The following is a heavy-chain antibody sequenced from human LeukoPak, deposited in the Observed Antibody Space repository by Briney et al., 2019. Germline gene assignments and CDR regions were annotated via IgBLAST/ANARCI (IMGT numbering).Heavy chain of an antibody. Sequence: GGSLRLSCAASGFTFSGYAMTWVRQAPGKGLEWVSAISGSDGSTHYADSVKGRFTISRDNAKNTLYLQMNSLRAEDTAVYYCAREDVAAAGNGDAFDIWGQGTMVTVSS. V-gene: IGHV3-23*01. J-gene: IGHJ3*02. CDR2: ISGSDGST. CDR1: GFTFSGYA. D-gene: IGHD6-13*01. CDR3: AREDVAAAGNGDAFDI.